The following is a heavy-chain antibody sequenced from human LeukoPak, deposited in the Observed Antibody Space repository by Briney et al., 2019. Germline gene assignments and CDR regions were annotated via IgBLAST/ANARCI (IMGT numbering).Heavy chain of an antibody. CDR3: ARTDSHRPYYYYYMDV. CDR1: GGTFSSYA. CDR2: IIPIFGTA. V-gene: IGHV1-69*13. J-gene: IGHJ6*03. D-gene: IGHD1-14*01. Sequence: SVKVSCKASGGTFSSYAISWVRQAPGQGLEWMGGIIPIFGTASYAQKFQGRVTITADESTSTAHMELSSLRSEDTAVYYCARTDSHRPYYYYYMDVWGKGTTVTVSS.